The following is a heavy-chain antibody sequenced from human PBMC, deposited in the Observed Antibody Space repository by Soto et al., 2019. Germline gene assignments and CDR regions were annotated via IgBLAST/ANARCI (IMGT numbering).Heavy chain of an antibody. CDR2: IKSKSDGGTI. Sequence: GQLVESGGGLVKPGGSLRLSCAASGCTFTKAWMTWVRQGPGKGLEWVGRIKSKSDGGTIDYAAPVKGRFTISRDDSKNTLYLQMNSLKTQDTAVYYCTTGPNLRPLAAFDIWGQGTVVTVSS. J-gene: IGHJ3*02. CDR3: TTGPNLRPLAAFDI. CDR1: GCTFTKAW. V-gene: IGHV3-15*01.